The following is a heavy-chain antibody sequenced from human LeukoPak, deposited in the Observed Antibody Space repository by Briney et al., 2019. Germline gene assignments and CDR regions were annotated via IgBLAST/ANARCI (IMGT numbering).Heavy chain of an antibody. CDR2: MNPNSGNT. CDR1: GYTFSNYD. D-gene: IGHD3-10*02. Sequence: ASVKVPCKASGYTFSNYDINWVRQATGQGLEWMGWMNPNSGNTGYAQKFQGRVTITRNTSISTAYMELSSLRSEDTAVYYCARRTYVATFDYWGQGTLVTVSS. CDR3: ARRTYVATFDY. J-gene: IGHJ4*02. V-gene: IGHV1-8*03.